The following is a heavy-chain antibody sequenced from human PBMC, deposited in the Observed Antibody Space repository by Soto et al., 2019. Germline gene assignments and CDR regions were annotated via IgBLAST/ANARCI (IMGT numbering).Heavy chain of an antibody. CDR1: GGSISSSSYY. CDR2: MYHSGST. Sequence: PSETLSLTCTVSGGSISSSSYYWGWIRQPPGKRLEWIGEMYHSGSTRYNPSLESRVTFSVDASKNQFSLNLSSVTAADTAVYYCARGFYDTGGYSSPFDIWGQGILVTVSS. CDR3: ARGFYDTGGYSSPFDI. V-gene: IGHV4-39*07. J-gene: IGHJ5*02. D-gene: IGHD3-22*01.